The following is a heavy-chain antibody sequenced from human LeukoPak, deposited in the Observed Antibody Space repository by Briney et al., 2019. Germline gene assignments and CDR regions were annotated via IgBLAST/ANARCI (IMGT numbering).Heavy chain of an antibody. V-gene: IGHV1-2*02. CDR2: INPNSGGT. CDR3: ANETFDS. CDR1: WYTLPHY. J-gene: IGHJ4*02. Sequence: APVEGSRKASWYTLPHYIHWVGQAPGQGLEWMGWINPNSGGTNYAQKFQGRVTMTRDTSISTAYMELSRLRSDDTAVYYCANETFDSWGQGTLVTVSS.